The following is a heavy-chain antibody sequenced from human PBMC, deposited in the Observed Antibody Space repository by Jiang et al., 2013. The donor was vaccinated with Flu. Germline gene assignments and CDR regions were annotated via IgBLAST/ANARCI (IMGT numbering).Heavy chain of an antibody. CDR3: AMVANVDFWSGLEY. Sequence: SGAEVKKPGASVKLSCSVSGYALREISIHWVRQAPGMGLEWMGGFDPDEVETIYAQKFQGRLTMTEDRTTGTAFMELTRLTSEDTAIYFCAMVANVDFWSGLEYWGQGTLVTVSS. D-gene: IGHD3-3*01. J-gene: IGHJ4*02. CDR2: FDPDEVET. V-gene: IGHV1-24*01. CDR1: GYALREIS.